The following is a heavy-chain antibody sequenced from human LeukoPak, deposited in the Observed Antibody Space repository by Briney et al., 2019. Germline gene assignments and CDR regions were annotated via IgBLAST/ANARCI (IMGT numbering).Heavy chain of an antibody. D-gene: IGHD2-2*01. J-gene: IGHJ4*02. CDR3: ARGRPWANIVVVPAAYGYFDY. V-gene: IGHV4-59*12. Sequence: SETLSLTCTVSGGSISSYYWSWIRQPPGKGLEWIGYIYYSGSTNYNPSLKSRVTISVDTSKNQFSLKLSSVTAADTAVYYCARGRPWANIVVVPAAYGYFDYWGQGTLVTVSS. CDR2: IYYSGST. CDR1: GGSISSYY.